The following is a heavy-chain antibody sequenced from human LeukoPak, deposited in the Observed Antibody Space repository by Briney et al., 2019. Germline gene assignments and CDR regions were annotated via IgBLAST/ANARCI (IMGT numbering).Heavy chain of an antibody. Sequence: PSETLSLTCTVSGVSITSSSFYWGWIRQPPGKGLEWMGSIYNTGRTYYNPSLTSRVTISVDTSKNQFSLRLTSVTAADTAVYYCARGAAAYYWGQGTLVTVSS. CDR2: IYNTGRT. V-gene: IGHV4-39*07. CDR1: GVSITSSSFY. D-gene: IGHD6-13*01. CDR3: ARGAAAYY. J-gene: IGHJ4*02.